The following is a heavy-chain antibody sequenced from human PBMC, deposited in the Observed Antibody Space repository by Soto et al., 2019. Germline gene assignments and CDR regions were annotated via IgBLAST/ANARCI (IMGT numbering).Heavy chain of an antibody. CDR1: GFTFRNYA. V-gene: IGHV3-30-3*01. CDR3: ARDGGSY. Sequence: QVQLVESGGGVVQPGTSLRLSCAASGFTFRNYAMHWVRQAPGKGLDWVAVISYDGSNKYYADSVKGRFTISRDNSKNTLDLQMNSLRAEDTAVYHCARDGGSYWGQGTLVIVSS. CDR2: ISYDGSNK. J-gene: IGHJ4*02. D-gene: IGHD3-16*01.